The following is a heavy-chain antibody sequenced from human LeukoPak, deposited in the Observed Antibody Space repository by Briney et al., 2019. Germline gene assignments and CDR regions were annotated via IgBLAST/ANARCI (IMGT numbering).Heavy chain of an antibody. Sequence: SETLSLTCTVSDGSISSGGYYWSWIRQHPGKGLEWIGYIYYSGSTYYNPSLKSRVTISVDTSKNQFSLKLSSVTAADTAVYYCARVRERYSSSWLGATNWFDPWGQGTLVTVSS. CDR1: DGSISSGGYY. CDR3: ARVRERYSSSWLGATNWFDP. J-gene: IGHJ5*02. D-gene: IGHD6-13*01. V-gene: IGHV4-31*03. CDR2: IYYSGST.